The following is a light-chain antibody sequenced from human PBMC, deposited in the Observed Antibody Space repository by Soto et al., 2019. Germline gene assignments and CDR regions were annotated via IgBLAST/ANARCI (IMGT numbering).Light chain of an antibody. CDR3: SSYTTSSTVV. V-gene: IGLV2-14*01. CDR2: GVS. Sequence: QSALTQPASVSGSPGQSITISCTGTSSDVGGYNFVSWYQQHPGKTPKLLIYGVSNRPSGVSNRFSVSKSGNTASLTISGLQTEDEADYYCSSYTTSSTVVFGGGTKLTVL. J-gene: IGLJ2*01. CDR1: SSDVGGYNF.